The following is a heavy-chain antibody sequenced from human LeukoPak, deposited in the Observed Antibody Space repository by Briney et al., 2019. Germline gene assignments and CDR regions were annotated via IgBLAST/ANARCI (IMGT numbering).Heavy chain of an antibody. J-gene: IGHJ4*02. CDR3: ARGSVYFDY. CDR1: GGTFSSYA. Sequence: ASVKVSCKASGGTFSSYAISWVRQAPGQGLEWMGRIIPIFGIANYAQKFQGRVMITADKSTSTAYMELSSLRSEDTAVYYCARGSVYFDYWGQGTLVTVPS. D-gene: IGHD1-14*01. CDR2: IIPIFGIA. V-gene: IGHV1-69*04.